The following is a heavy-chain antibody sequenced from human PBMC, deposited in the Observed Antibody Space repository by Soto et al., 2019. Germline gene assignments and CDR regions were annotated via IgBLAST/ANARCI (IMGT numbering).Heavy chain of an antibody. CDR1: GYTFTSYG. J-gene: IGHJ6*02. Sequence: QVQLVQSGAEVKKPGASVKVSCKTSGYTFTSYGISWVRQAPRQGLEWMGWISGYHDNTNYAQKLQGRVPMTTDTSTGTAYMEVRSLSSADTAVYYWARDFYGMDVWGQGTTFTVS. CDR3: ARDFYGMDV. V-gene: IGHV1-18*01. CDR2: ISGYHDNT.